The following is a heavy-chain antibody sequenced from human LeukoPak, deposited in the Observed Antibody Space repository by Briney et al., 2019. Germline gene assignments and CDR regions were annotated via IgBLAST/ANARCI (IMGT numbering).Heavy chain of an antibody. CDR3: ARTYSSSDEFDY. D-gene: IGHD6-13*01. V-gene: IGHV1-46*01. Sequence: ASVKVSCKASGGTFSSYAISWVRQAPGQGLEWMGIINPSGGSTTYAQKFQGRVAMTRDTSTSRVYMEVSSLRSEDTAVYYCARTYSSSDEFDYWGQGTLVTVSS. J-gene: IGHJ4*02. CDR2: INPSGGST. CDR1: GGTFSSYA.